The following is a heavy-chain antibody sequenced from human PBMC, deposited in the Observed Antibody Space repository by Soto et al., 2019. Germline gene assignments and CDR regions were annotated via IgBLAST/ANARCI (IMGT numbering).Heavy chain of an antibody. V-gene: IGHV1-18*04. CDR3: ARRNAVSRVVVITTAFDI. J-gene: IGHJ3*02. D-gene: IGHD3-22*01. Sequence: ASVKVSCKASGYTFTSYGISWVRQAPGQGLEWMGWISAYNGNTNYAQKLQGRVTMTTDTSTSTAYMELRSLRSDDTAVHYCARRNAVSRVVVITTAFDIWGQGTMVTVSS. CDR1: GYTFTSYG. CDR2: ISAYNGNT.